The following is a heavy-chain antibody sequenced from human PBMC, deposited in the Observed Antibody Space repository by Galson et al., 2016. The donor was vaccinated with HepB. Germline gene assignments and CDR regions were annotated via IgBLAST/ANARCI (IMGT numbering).Heavy chain of an antibody. CDR2: VSGSGYST. J-gene: IGHJ5*02. CDR3: VKDLQWGSSIGRGWFNP. V-gene: IGHV3-23*01. CDR1: GFTISSYG. D-gene: IGHD6-13*01. Sequence: SLRLSCAASGFTISSYGMSWVRQAPGKGLEWVSAVSGSGYSTYYADSVKGRFTISRDNSKNTLYLHMNSLRVEDTAVYHCVKDLQWGSSIGRGWFNPWGPGTLVTVSS.